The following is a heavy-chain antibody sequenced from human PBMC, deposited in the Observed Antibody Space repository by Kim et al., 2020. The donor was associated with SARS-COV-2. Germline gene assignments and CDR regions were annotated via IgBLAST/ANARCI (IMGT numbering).Heavy chain of an antibody. J-gene: IGHJ3*02. D-gene: IGHD2-15*01. V-gene: IGHV3-23*01. Sequence: GGSLRLSCAASGFTFSSYAMSWVRQAPGKGLEWVSAISGRGGSTYHADSVKGRFTISRDNSKNTLYLQMNSLRAEDTAVYYCAKEASAPRSLDIVVVVAAHDAFDIWGQGTMVTVS. CDR3: AKEASAPRSLDIVVVVAAHDAFDI. CDR1: GFTFSSYA. CDR2: ISGRGGST.